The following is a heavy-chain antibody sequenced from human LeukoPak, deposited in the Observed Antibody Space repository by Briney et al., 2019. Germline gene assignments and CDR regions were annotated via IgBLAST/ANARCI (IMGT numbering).Heavy chain of an antibody. J-gene: IGHJ4*02. CDR3: ANPRYDSSGYYYVD. D-gene: IGHD3-22*01. Sequence: ASVKVSCKASGYTFTDYTMHWLRQAPGQGLDWMGWINGGSGNTKYSPEFQGRVTITRDTSASTAYMELSSLRSEDTAVYYCANPRYDSSGYYYVDWGQGTLVTVSS. CDR2: INGGSGNT. V-gene: IGHV1-3*01. CDR1: GYTFTDYT.